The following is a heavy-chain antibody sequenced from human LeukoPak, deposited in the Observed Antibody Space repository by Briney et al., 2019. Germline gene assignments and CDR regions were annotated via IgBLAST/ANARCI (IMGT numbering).Heavy chain of an antibody. CDR3: ARISDFWSGRIDY. J-gene: IGHJ4*02. V-gene: IGHV4-34*01. Sequence: GSLRLSCAASGFTFSSYAMSWVRQPPGKGLQWIGEINHSGSTNYNPSLKSRVTISVDTSKNQFSLKLSSVTAADTAVYYCARISDFWSGRIDYWGQGTLVTVPS. D-gene: IGHD3-3*01. CDR2: INHSGST. CDR1: GFTFSSYA.